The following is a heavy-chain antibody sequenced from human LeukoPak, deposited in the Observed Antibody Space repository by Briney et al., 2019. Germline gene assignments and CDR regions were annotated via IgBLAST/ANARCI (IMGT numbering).Heavy chain of an antibody. Sequence: GESLKISCKVSGYSFTSYWIGWVRQMPGKGLEWMGIIYPGDSDTRYSPSFQSQVTISADKSISTAYLQWSSLKASDTAMCYCARLLIAAAGGFDYWGQGTLVTVSS. J-gene: IGHJ4*02. D-gene: IGHD6-13*01. CDR3: ARLLIAAAGGFDY. CDR1: GYSFTSYW. CDR2: IYPGDSDT. V-gene: IGHV5-51*01.